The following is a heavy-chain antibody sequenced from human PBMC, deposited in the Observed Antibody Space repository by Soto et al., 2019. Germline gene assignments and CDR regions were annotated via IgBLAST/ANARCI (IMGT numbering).Heavy chain of an antibody. CDR3: ASTPYYDILTGYPIYYFDY. CDR2: ISSSSSYI. J-gene: IGHJ4*02. V-gene: IGHV3-21*01. D-gene: IGHD3-9*01. CDR1: GFTFSSYS. Sequence: PGGSLRLSCAASGFTFSSYSMNWVRQAPVKGLEWVSSISSSSSYIYYADSVKGRFTISRDNAKNSLYLQMNSLRAEDTAVYYCASTPYYDILTGYPIYYFDYWGQGTLVTVSS.